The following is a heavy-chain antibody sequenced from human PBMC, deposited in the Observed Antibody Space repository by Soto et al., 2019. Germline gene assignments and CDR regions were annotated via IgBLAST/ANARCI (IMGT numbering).Heavy chain of an antibody. CDR1: GFTFSSYA. Sequence: GGSLRLSCAASGFTFSSYAMHWVRQAPGKGLEWVAVISYDGSNKYYADSVKGRFTVSRDNSKNTLYLQMNSLRAEDTAVYYCARDLVVAATKTTRYYYYYYGMDVWGQGTTVTVSS. V-gene: IGHV3-30-3*01. D-gene: IGHD2-15*01. CDR2: ISYDGSNK. J-gene: IGHJ6*02. CDR3: ARDLVVAATKTTRYYYYYYGMDV.